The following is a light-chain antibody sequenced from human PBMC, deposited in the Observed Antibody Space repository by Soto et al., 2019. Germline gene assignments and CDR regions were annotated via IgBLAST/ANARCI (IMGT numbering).Light chain of an antibody. J-gene: IGLJ1*01. Sequence: QSVLTQPASVSGSPGQSITISCTGTSSDVGGYYYVSWYQNHPGKAPKLIIYEVSNRLSGVSDRFSGSKSGNTASLTISGLQTEDEADYYCSSFTSSSTLVFGTGTKVTVL. V-gene: IGLV2-14*01. CDR2: EVS. CDR1: SSDVGGYYY. CDR3: SSFTSSSTLV.